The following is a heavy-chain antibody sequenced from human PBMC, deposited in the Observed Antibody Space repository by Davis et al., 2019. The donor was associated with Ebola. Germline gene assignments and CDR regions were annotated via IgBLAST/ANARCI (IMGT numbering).Heavy chain of an antibody. CDR2: IRSSGTT. Sequence: SETLSLTCTVSGDSIRTNDYFWGWFRQPPGKGLEWIATIRSSGTTYYSPSLKSRLTISIDTSNNQFSLRVTSMTAEDTAVYYCARLPDADYWDQGTLVTVSS. V-gene: IGHV4-39*01. CDR1: GDSIRTNDYF. J-gene: IGHJ4*02. CDR3: ARLPDADY.